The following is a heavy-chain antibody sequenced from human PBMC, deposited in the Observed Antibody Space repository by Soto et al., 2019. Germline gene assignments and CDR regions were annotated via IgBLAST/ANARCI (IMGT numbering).Heavy chain of an antibody. CDR2: IYYSGST. J-gene: IGHJ4*02. D-gene: IGHD5-12*01. V-gene: IGHV4-59*02. Sequence: QVQLQESGPGLVKPSETLSLTCTVSDGSVTSYYWSWIRQPPGKGLEWIGYIYYSGSTNYNPSLKSRVTISVDTSKNQFSLKLSAVTAADTAVYYCASPSGYDFQGVGYFDYWGQGTLVTVSS. CDR1: DGSVTSYY. CDR3: ASPSGYDFQGVGYFDY.